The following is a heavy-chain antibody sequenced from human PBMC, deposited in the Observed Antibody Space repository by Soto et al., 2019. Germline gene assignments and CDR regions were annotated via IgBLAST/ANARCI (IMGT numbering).Heavy chain of an antibody. Sequence: QVQLQESGPGLVKPSETLSLTCTVSGGSISSYYWSWIRQPPGKGLEWIGYIYYSGSTNYNPSLKSRVTIPVDTSKNQFSLKLSSVTAADTAVYYCARDRGGISPYFDYWGQGTLVTVSS. CDR2: IYYSGST. CDR1: GGSISSYY. V-gene: IGHV4-59*01. D-gene: IGHD2-15*01. J-gene: IGHJ4*02. CDR3: ARDRGGISPYFDY.